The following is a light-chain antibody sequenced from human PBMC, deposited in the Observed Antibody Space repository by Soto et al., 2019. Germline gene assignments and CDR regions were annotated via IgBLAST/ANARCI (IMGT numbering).Light chain of an antibody. V-gene: IGKV3-11*01. CDR3: QQRSNLPPIT. J-gene: IGKJ5*01. CDR2: VAS. Sequence: EIVLTQSPATLSLSPGERATLSCRASQSVSSYLAWYQQKPGQAPRLLIYVASNRATGIPARVSGSGSGTNFTLTISSLEPEDFAVYYCQQRSNLPPITFDQETRHEIK. CDR1: QSVSSY.